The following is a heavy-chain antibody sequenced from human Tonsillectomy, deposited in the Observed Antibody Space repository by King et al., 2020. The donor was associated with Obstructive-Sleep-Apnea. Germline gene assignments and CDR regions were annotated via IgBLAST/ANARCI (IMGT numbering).Heavy chain of an antibody. D-gene: IGHD3-9*01. J-gene: IGHJ6*02. CDR2: IRSKADSYAT. Sequence: DVQLVESGGGLVQPGGSLKLSCAASGFTFSGSVMHWVRQASGKGLEWVGRIRSKADSYATAYAASVKGRFTISRDDSKNTAYLQMNSLKTEDTAVYYCTRRPPTPSNDYDILTAYYTPGHYYGLDVWGQGTTVTVSS. V-gene: IGHV3-73*01. CDR1: GFTFSGSV. CDR3: TRRPPTPSNDYDILTAYYTPGHYYGLDV.